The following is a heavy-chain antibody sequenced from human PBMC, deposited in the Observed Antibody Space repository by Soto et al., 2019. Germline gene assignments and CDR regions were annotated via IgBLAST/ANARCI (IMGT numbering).Heavy chain of an antibody. Sequence: QVQLVQSGAEVKKPGSSVKVSCKASGGTFSSYTISWVRQAPGQGLEWMGRIIPILGIANYAQKFKGRVTITADKSTSTAYMELSSLRSEDTAVYYCARGRYVGGYDILTGYYGGNWFDPWGQGTLVTVSS. CDR2: IIPILGIA. D-gene: IGHD3-9*01. J-gene: IGHJ5*02. V-gene: IGHV1-69*02. CDR1: GGTFSSYT. CDR3: ARGRYVGGYDILTGYYGGNWFDP.